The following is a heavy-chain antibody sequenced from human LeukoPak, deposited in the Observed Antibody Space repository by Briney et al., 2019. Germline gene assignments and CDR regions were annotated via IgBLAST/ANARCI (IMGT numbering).Heavy chain of an antibody. CDR3: ARHFYGTAYRNYYFYYMDV. CDR2: IHDSGST. D-gene: IGHD3/OR15-3a*01. V-gene: IGHV4-39*01. J-gene: IGHJ6*03. Sequence: SSETLSLTCTVSGGPISSGNYYWGWIRQPPGQGLEWIGAIHDSGSTDYYPSLRSRLTISVDTSKTQFPLKLTSVPAADTAVYFCARHFYGTAYRNYYFYYMDVWGKETTVTVSS. CDR1: GGPISSGNYY.